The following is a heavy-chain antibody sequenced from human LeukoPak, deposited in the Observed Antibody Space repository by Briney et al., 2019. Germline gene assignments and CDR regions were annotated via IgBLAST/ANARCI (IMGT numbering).Heavy chain of an antibody. D-gene: IGHD6-13*01. CDR2: ISGSGGTGT. V-gene: IGHV3-23*01. J-gene: IGHJ5*02. CDR3: AKDYLLGIAAADTVWFDP. Sequence: PGGSLRLSCAASGFTFSSYAMGWVRQAPGKGLEWVSAISGSGGTGTYYADSVKGRFTISRDNSKNTLYLQMNSLRAEDTAVYYCAKDYLLGIAAADTVWFDPWGQGTLVTVSS. CDR1: GFTFSSYA.